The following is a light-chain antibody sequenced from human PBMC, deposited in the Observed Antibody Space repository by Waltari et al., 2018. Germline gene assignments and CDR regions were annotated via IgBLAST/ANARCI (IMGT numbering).Light chain of an antibody. CDR1: PSVNSN. CDR3: QQYNNWPPGRT. V-gene: IGKV3-15*01. Sequence: EILLTQSPATLSVSPGERATLSCRASPSVNSNLAWYQPKPGQAPRLLIYGASTRATGVPARFSGSGSGTDFTLTISSLQSEDFAVYYCQQYNNWPPGRTFGQGTKVEI. J-gene: IGKJ1*01. CDR2: GAS.